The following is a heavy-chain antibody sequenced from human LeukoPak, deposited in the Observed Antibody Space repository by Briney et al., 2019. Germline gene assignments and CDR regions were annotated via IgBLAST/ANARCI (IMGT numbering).Heavy chain of an antibody. CDR3: ARVLSIVVVPGATFWFGP. Sequence: SETLSLTCAVYGGSFSGYYWRWIRQPPGKGLEWIADVNYSGSTNYNPSLKSRVTISVDTSKNQFSLRLSSVTAADKAVYHCARVLSIVVVPGATFWFGPWGQGTLVSVS. D-gene: IGHD2-2*01. J-gene: IGHJ5*02. CDR2: VNYSGST. CDR1: GGSFSGYY. V-gene: IGHV4-34*01.